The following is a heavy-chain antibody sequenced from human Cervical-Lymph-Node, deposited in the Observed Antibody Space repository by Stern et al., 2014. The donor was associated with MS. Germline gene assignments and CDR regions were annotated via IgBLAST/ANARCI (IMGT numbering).Heavy chain of an antibody. CDR3: ARGLLGSENAFDI. CDR2: ISAYNGTT. Sequence: HVQLVQSGAEVKKPGASVEDSCKASGYTITSYGISSVTHAPGLGLDWMGWISAYNGTTNYAQKLQGRVTMTTDTSTSTAYMELRSLRSDDTAVYYCARGLLGSENAFDIWGQGTMVTVSS. V-gene: IGHV1-18*01. J-gene: IGHJ3*02. D-gene: IGHD2-15*01. CDR1: GYTITSYG.